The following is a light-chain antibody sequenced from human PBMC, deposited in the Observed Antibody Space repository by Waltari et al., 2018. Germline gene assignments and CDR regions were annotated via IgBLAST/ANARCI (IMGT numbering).Light chain of an antibody. CDR2: DVY. CDR1: SSDVGGYDF. Sequence: QSALTQSASVSGSPGQSITISCTGTSSDVGGYDFVSWYQQYPGKAPKLVIYDVYYRPSGVSHRFSASKSGNTASLTISGLQTEDEADYYCSSYTSISTSVVFGGGTKLTVL. J-gene: IGLJ2*01. CDR3: SSYTSISTSVV. V-gene: IGLV2-14*03.